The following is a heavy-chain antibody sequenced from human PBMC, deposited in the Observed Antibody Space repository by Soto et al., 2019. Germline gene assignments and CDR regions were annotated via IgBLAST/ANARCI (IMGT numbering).Heavy chain of an antibody. CDR1: GGSINSYW. CDR2: VYSSGTT. CDR3: ARDIASYAYGEGY. J-gene: IGHJ4*02. D-gene: IGHD2-21*01. V-gene: IGHV4-4*07. Sequence: PETLSLTCTVSGGSINSYWWSWIRQPAGKGLEWIGRVYSSGTTDYNPSLNSRATMSVETSKNQFSLKLSSVTAADTAVYYCARDIASYAYGEGYWGQGIQVTVSS.